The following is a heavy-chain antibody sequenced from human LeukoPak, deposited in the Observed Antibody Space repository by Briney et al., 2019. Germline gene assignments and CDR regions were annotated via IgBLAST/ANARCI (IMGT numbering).Heavy chain of an antibody. D-gene: IGHD2-15*01. CDR3: ARDQTSLGYCSGGSCYPIDY. CDR2: ISAYNGNT. CDR1: GYTFTSYG. Sequence: ASVKVSCKASGYTFTSYGISWVRQAPGQGLEWMGWISAYNGNTNYAQKLQGRVTITTDTSTSTAYMELRSLRSDDTAVYYCARDQTSLGYCSGGSCYPIDYWGQGTLVTVSS. J-gene: IGHJ4*02. V-gene: IGHV1-18*01.